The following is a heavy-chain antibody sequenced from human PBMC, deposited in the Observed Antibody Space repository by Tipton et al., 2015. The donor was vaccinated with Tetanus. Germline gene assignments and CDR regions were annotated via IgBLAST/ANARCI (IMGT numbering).Heavy chain of an antibody. CDR3: ARGDMVRGVIWFDP. D-gene: IGHD3-10*01. CDR1: GVSITSTDYW. CDR2: IYYSGST. V-gene: IGHV4-61*08. Sequence: TLSLTCTVSGVSITSTDYWWGWIRQPPGKGLEWIGYIYYSGSTNYNPSLKSRVTISVDTSKNQFSLKLSSVTAADTAVYYCARGDMVRGVIWFDPWGQGTLVTVSS. J-gene: IGHJ5*02.